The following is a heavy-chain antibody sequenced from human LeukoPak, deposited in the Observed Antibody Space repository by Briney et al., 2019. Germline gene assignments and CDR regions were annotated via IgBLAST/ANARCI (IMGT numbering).Heavy chain of an antibody. D-gene: IGHD3-10*01. CDR2: INHSGST. CDR3: ARGQRGLWFRELRNWFDP. CDR1: GGSFSGYY. V-gene: IGHV4-34*01. Sequence: PSETLSLTCAVYGGSFSGYYWSWIRQPPGKGLEWIGEINHSGSTNYNPSLKSRVTISVDTSKNQFSLKLSSATAADTAVYYCARGQRGLWFRELRNWFDPWGQGTLVTVSS. J-gene: IGHJ5*02.